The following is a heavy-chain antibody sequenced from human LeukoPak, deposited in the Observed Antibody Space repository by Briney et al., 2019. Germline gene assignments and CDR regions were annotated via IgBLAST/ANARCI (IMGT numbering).Heavy chain of an antibody. V-gene: IGHV1-18*04. Sequence: ASVKVSCKASGYTFTSYGISWVGQAPGQGFEWMGWISAYNGNTNYAQKLQGRVTMTTDTSTSTAYMELRSLRSDDTAVYYCARDWGATVTTLADYYYYGMDVWGKGTTVTVSS. CDR2: ISAYNGNT. J-gene: IGHJ6*04. D-gene: IGHD4-17*01. CDR3: ARDWGATVTTLADYYYYGMDV. CDR1: GYTFTSYG.